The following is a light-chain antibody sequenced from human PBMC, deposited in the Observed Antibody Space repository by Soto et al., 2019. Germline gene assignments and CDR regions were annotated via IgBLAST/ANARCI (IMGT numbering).Light chain of an antibody. J-gene: IGLJ1*01. CDR1: SSDVGGYDY. CDR3: SYHASGSIRV. CDR2: EVT. V-gene: IGLV2-14*01. Sequence: QSVLTQPASVSGSPGQSIAISCTGTSSDVGGYDYVSCYQQQPDKAPKLMIYEVTKRPSGISNRFSGSKSGNTASLTISGLQSEDEADYYCSYHASGSIRVFGSGTKVTVL.